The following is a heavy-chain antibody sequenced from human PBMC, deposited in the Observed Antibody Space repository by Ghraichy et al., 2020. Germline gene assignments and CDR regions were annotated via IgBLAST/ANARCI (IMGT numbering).Heavy chain of an antibody. CDR2: MNEDGNIR. V-gene: IGHV3-74*01. Sequence: LSLTCAASGFTFSNFWMHWVRQDPGKGLVWVSRMNEDGNIRNYADSVKGRFTISRDNAKNTLYLQMNSLRVEDSAVYYCATDHSGIYGSWGQGTLVTVSS. D-gene: IGHD1-26*01. CDR1: GFTFSNFW. CDR3: ATDHSGIYGS. J-gene: IGHJ5*02.